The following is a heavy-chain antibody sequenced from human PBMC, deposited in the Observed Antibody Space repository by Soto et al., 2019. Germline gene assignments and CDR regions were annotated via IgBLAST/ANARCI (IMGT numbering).Heavy chain of an antibody. CDR3: AHVYGGYDNFDY. CDR2: IYWDYDK. CDR1: GFSLSTSGVG. Sequence: QITLKESGPTLVKPTQTLTLTCTFSGFSLSTSGVGVGWIRQPPGKALEWLALIYWDYDKRYSPSLKSRLTITKDTSKNQVVLTMTTMDPVDTATYYCAHVYGGYDNFDYWGQGTLVTVSS. D-gene: IGHD5-12*01. J-gene: IGHJ4*02. V-gene: IGHV2-5*02.